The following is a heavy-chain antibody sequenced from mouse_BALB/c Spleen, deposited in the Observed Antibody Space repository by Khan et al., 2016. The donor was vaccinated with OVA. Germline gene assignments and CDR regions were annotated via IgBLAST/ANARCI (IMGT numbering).Heavy chain of an antibody. CDR1: GFSLTNYG. CDR2: IWSDGST. CDR3: ARQPYYHYNVMDY. D-gene: IGHD2-10*01. J-gene: IGHJ4*01. V-gene: IGHV2-6-1*01. Sequence: QVQLKQSGPGLVAPSQSLSITCTISGFSLTNYGIHWVRPPPGKGLEWLVVIWSDGSTTYNSALKSRLTISKDNSKSQVFLKMNSLQTDDTAMYFCARQPYYHYNVMDYWGQGTSVTGSS.